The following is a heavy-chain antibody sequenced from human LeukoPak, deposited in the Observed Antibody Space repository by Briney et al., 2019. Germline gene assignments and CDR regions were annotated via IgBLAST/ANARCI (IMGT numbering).Heavy chain of an antibody. CDR2: IADDGSSQ. CDR3: AKDRAGGGIAVAGTPFDP. J-gene: IGHJ5*02. V-gene: IGHV3-30*18. D-gene: IGHD6-19*01. CDR1: GFIFTNHA. Sequence: PGGSLRLSCAASGFIFTNHAMHWVRQAPGMGLDWVAVIADDGSSQYYAESVKGRFTISRDNSKSTLYLQMNSLRAEDTAVYYCAKDRAGGGIAVAGTPFDPWGQGTLVTVSS.